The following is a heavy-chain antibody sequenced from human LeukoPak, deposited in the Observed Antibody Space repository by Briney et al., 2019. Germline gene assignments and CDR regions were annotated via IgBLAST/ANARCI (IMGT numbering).Heavy chain of an antibody. D-gene: IGHD4/OR15-4a*01. V-gene: IGHV3-66*01. Sequence: GGSLRLSCAASGFTVSRNYMSWVRQAPGKGLEWVSVIYDGGTTYYADSVKGRFTISRDDSKNTLYLQMNSLRAEDTAVYYCARDRSANSRVYYFDYWGQGTLVTVSS. CDR1: GFTVSRNY. CDR2: IYDGGTT. CDR3: ARDRSANSRVYYFDY. J-gene: IGHJ4*02.